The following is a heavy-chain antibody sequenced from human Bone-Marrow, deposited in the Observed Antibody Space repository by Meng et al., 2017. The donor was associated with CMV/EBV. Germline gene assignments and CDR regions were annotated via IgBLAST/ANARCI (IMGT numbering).Heavy chain of an antibody. CDR2: ISSSSSTI. Sequence: ETLSLTCAASGFTFSRYWMSWVRQAPGKGLEWVSYISSSSSTIYYADSVKGRFTISRDNAKNSLYLQMNSLRAEDTAVYYCARVKGMGAFDIWGQGTMVTVSS. D-gene: IGHD6-13*01. V-gene: IGHV3-48*04. CDR3: ARVKGMGAFDI. CDR1: GFTFSRYW. J-gene: IGHJ3*02.